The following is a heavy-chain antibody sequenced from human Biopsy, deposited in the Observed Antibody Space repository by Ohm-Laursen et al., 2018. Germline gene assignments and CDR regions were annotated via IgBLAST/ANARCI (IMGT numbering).Heavy chain of an antibody. Sequence: GTLSLTCAVYGESFNGYYWSWIRQTPGKGLEWIGEINHSGRTNYNPSLKSRVTISVDTSKNQFSLKVRSVTAADTAVYYCVRGVDYYDPYHYHALDVWGQGTTVTVSS. V-gene: IGHV4-34*01. J-gene: IGHJ6*02. D-gene: IGHD3-22*01. CDR1: GESFNGYY. CDR2: INHSGRT. CDR3: VRGVDYYDPYHYHALDV.